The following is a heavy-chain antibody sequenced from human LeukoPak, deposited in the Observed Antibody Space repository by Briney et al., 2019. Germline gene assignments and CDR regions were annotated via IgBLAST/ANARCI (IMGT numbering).Heavy chain of an antibody. J-gene: IGHJ4*02. CDR3: ARNEGSSWSDFDY. V-gene: IGHV3-48*03. CDR1: GFTFSNYE. Sequence: GGSLRLSCAASGFTFSNYEMNWVRQAPGKGLEWVSYISTSGSTIHYGDAVKGRFTISRDNAKDSLYLQMNSLRAEDTAVYYCARNEGSSWSDFDYWGQGALVTVSS. CDR2: ISTSGSTI. D-gene: IGHD6-13*01.